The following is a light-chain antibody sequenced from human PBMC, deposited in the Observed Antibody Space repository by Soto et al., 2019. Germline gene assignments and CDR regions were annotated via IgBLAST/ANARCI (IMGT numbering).Light chain of an antibody. V-gene: IGLV2-11*01. CDR3: SSYTTSSTLV. CDR1: SRDVGGYNY. CDR2: DVS. Sequence: QSALTQPRSVSGSPAQSVTISCTGTSRDVGGYNYVSWFQQHPGKAPQLIIYDVSQRPSGVPDRFSGSKSGNTASLTISGLQAEDEADYYCSSYTTSSTLVFGGGTQLTVL. J-gene: IGLJ3*02.